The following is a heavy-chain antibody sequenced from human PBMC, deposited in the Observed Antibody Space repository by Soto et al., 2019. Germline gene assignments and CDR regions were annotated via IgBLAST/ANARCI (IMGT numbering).Heavy chain of an antibody. V-gene: IGHV3-48*02. J-gene: IGHJ4*02. Sequence: HPGGSLRLSCEGFGYTFRGYGMIWVCQAPGKGLECVSYISSDETIVNYTDSVKGRFTISRDSAKNSLFLQMNSLRDEDTAVYYCVRGGGVGTTWGYYWGQGAQVTVSS. CDR3: VRGGGVGTTWGYY. D-gene: IGHD1-26*01. CDR1: GYTFRGYG. CDR2: ISSDETIV.